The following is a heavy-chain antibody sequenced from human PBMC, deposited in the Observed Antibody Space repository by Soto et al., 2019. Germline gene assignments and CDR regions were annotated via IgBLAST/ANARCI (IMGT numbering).Heavy chain of an antibody. V-gene: IGHV4-34*01. CDR2: INHSGST. D-gene: IGHD3-3*01. J-gene: IGHJ5*02. CDR1: GGSFIGYY. CDR3: AKNVLRFLQTRGWFDP. Sequence: SETLSLTCAVYGGSFIGYYCIFIRHPAFKGLEWIVEINHSGSTNYNPSLKSRVTISVDTSKNQFSLKLSSVTAADTAVYYCAKNVLRFLQTRGWFDPWGQGNPGHRLL.